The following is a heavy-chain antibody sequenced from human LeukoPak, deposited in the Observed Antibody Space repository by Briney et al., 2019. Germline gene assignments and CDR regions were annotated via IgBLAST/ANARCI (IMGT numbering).Heavy chain of an antibody. CDR2: ISGNGVST. J-gene: IGHJ1*01. CDR1: GFTFSMSA. D-gene: IGHD5-24*01. CDR3: VGDGRDGYNRYFHH. Sequence: GGSLRLSCSASGFTFSMSAMHWVRQAPGKGLQYVSVISGNGVSTSYADSVKGRFTISRDNSKNTVYLQMSSQRAEDTAVYYCVGDGRDGYNRYFHHWGQGTLVTVSS. V-gene: IGHV3-64D*06.